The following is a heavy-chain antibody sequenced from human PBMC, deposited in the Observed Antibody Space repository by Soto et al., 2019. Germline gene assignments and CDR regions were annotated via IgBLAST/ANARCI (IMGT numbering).Heavy chain of an antibody. J-gene: IGHJ6*02. D-gene: IGHD1-7*01. Sequence: GESLKISCKGSGYSFTSYWISLVRQMPGKGLEWMGRIDPRDSYTNYSPSFQGHVTISADKSISTAYLQWSSLKASDTAMYYCARPNAGRSTNWNYVHYYSYGMDVWGQGTPVTVSS. CDR3: ARPNAGRSTNWNYVHYYSYGMDV. CDR1: GYSFTSYW. CDR2: IDPRDSYT. V-gene: IGHV5-10-1*01.